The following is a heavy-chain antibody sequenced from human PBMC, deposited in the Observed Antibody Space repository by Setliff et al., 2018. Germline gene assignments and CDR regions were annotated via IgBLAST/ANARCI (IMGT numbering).Heavy chain of an antibody. J-gene: IGHJ4*02. D-gene: IGHD3-3*01. CDR2: IHHRGST. CDR1: GYSISSGYY. Sequence: PSETLSLTCAVSGYSISSGYYWGWIRQPPGKGLEWIGSIHHRGSTYYNPSLKSRVTTLVDTSKNQFSLKLSSVTAADTAVYYCARTPDGFLGDGYNLNTLGYFDSWGQGTLVTVSS. CDR3: ARTPDGFLGDGYNLNTLGYFDS. V-gene: IGHV4-38-2*01.